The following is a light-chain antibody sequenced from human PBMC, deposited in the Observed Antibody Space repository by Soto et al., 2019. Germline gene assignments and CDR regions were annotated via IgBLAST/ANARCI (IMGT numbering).Light chain of an antibody. CDR2: AAS. Sequence: DIQMPQSPSSLSASVGDRVTITCRASQSISNYLSWYQQQPGKAPRLLIYAASSLRSGVTSRFSGGGSGTDFTLTISSLPPEDFATYYCQQSYSTPWTFGQGTNVEIK. CDR1: QSISNY. V-gene: IGKV1-39*01. J-gene: IGKJ1*01. CDR3: QQSYSTPWT.